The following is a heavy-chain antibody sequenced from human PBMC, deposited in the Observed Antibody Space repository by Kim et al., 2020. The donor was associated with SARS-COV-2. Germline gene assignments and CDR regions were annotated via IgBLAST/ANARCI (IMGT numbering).Heavy chain of an antibody. CDR3: ARVLRYFDWLPPDY. CDR1: GFTFSSYW. D-gene: IGHD3-9*01. J-gene: IGHJ4*02. CDR2: IKQDGSEK. Sequence: GSLRLSCAASGFTFSSYWMSWVRQAPGKGLEWVANIKQDGSEKYYVDSVKGRFTISRDNAKNSLYLQMNSLRAEDTAVYYCARVLRYFDWLPPDYWGQGTLVSVSS. V-gene: IGHV3-7*01.